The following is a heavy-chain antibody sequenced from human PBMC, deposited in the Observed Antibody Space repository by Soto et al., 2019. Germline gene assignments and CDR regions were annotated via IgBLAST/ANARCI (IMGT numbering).Heavy chain of an antibody. D-gene: IGHD6-19*01. CDR1: GYSFTSYW. CDR2: IDPSDSYT. J-gene: IGHJ6*02. V-gene: IGHV5-10-1*01. Sequence: GESLKISCKGSGYSFTSYWISWVRQMPGKGLEWMGRIDPSDSYTNYSPSFQGHVTISADESISTAYLQWSSLKASDTAMYYCASSGWYSQYYYYGMDVWGQGTTVTVSS. CDR3: ASSGWYSQYYYYGMDV.